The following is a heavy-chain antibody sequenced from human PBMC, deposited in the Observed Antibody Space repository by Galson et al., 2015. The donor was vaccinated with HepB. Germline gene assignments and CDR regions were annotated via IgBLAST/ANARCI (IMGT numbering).Heavy chain of an antibody. D-gene: IGHD6-19*01. V-gene: IGHV1-69*10. CDR3: AREATVYSSGWLLDY. CDR2: IIPILGIA. CDR1: GGTFSSYA. J-gene: IGHJ4*02. Sequence: SVKVSCKASGGTFSSYAISWVRQAPGQGLEWMGGIIPILGIANYAQKFQGRVTITADKSTSTAYMELSSLRSEDTAVYYCAREATVYSSGWLLDYWGQGTLVTVSS.